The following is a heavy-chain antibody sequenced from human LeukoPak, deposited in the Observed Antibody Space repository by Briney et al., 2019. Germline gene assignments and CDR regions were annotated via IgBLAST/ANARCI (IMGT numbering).Heavy chain of an antibody. D-gene: IGHD1-26*01. CDR1: GFTFSSYA. V-gene: IGHV3-23*01. CDR2: ISGSGGST. CDR3: AKAEVGATIPNWFDL. Sequence: GGSLRLSCAASGFTFSSYAMSWVRQAPGKGLEWVSAISGSGGSTYYADSVKGRFTISRDNSKNTLYLQMNSLRAEDTAVYYCAKAEVGATIPNWFDLWGQGTLVTVSS. J-gene: IGHJ5*02.